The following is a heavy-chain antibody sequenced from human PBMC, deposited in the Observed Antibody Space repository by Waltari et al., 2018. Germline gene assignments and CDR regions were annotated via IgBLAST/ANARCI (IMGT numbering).Heavy chain of an antibody. CDR2: INPNSGGT. V-gene: IGHV1-2*02. D-gene: IGHD3-3*01. J-gene: IGHJ6*02. CDR3: ARDPGGITIFGVVMGYYGMDV. Sequence: QVQLVQSGAEVKKPGASVKVSCKASGYTFTGYYMHWVRQAPGQGLEWMGWINPNSGGTNYAQKFQGRVTMTRDTSISTAYMELSRLRSDDTAVYYCARDPGGITIFGVVMGYYGMDVWGQGTTVTVSS. CDR1: GYTFTGYY.